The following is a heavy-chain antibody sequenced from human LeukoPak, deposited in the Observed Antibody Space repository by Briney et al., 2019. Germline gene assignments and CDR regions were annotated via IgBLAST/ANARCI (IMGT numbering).Heavy chain of an antibody. CDR2: INPKTGGT. Sequence: GASVKVSCKASGYTFTGYYIHWARQAPGQGLEWVGGINPKTGGTNYAQKFLDRVTMTTDMSTSTAYMELIRLRSRDTAVYFCARGSSKYVFGYYMDVWGKGTTIIVSS. CDR3: ARGSSKYVFGYYMDV. D-gene: IGHD4-11*01. J-gene: IGHJ6*03. CDR1: GYTFTGYY. V-gene: IGHV1-2*02.